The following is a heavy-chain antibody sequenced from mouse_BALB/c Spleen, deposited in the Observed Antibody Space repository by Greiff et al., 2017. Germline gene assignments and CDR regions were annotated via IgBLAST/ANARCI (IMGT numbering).Heavy chain of an antibody. V-gene: IGHV1-69*02. J-gene: IGHJ4*01. D-gene: IGHD2-4*01. CDR2: IDPSDSET. CDR1: GYTFTSYW. CDR3: ARYDYDGYYYAMDY. Sequence: VQLQQPGAELVKPGAPVKLSCKASGYTFTSYWMNWVKQRPGRGLEWIGRIDPSDSETHYNQKFKDKATLTVDKSSSTAYIQLSSLTSEDSAVYYCARYDYDGYYYAMDYWGQGTSVTVSS.